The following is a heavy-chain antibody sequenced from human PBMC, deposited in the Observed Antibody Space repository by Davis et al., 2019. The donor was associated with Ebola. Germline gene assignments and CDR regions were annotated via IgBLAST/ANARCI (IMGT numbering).Heavy chain of an antibody. CDR3: ARDDDFWSGNSGFDY. D-gene: IGHD3-3*01. Sequence: ASVKVSCKASGYTFTNNGISWVRQAPGQGLEWMGWTSAYNGNTNYAQNFQGRVTMTIDTSTSTVYMELRSLRSDDTAVYYCARDDDFWSGNSGFDYWGQGTLVTVSS. CDR1: GYTFTNNG. V-gene: IGHV1-18*01. CDR2: TSAYNGNT. J-gene: IGHJ4*02.